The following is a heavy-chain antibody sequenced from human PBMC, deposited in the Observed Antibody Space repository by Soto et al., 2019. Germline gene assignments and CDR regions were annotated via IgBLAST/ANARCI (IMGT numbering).Heavy chain of an antibody. D-gene: IGHD4-17*01. J-gene: IGHJ4*02. CDR1: GFTFSSYD. CDR3: ARTTTTKSRDY. Sequence: EVQLLESGGGLVQPGGSLGLSCAASGFTFSSYDMNWVRQAPGKGLEYVSSISVTGSGTYYADSVKGRFTISRDNSKNTLYLQMNSLIVEDTAVYYCARTTTTKSRDYWGQGTLVTVSS. V-gene: IGHV3-23*01. CDR2: ISVTGSGT.